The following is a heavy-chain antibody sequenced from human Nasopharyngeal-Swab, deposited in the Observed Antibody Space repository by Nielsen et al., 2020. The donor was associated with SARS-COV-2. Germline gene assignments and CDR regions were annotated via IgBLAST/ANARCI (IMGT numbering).Heavy chain of an antibody. D-gene: IGHD1-26*01. CDR1: GYIFTSYG. CDR3: ARGDTIVGATYYFDY. CDR2: ISVYNGNT. J-gene: IGHJ4*02. Sequence: ASVKVSCKASGYIFTSYGISWVRQAPGQGLEWMGWISVYNGNTKYAQKLQGRVTMTTDTSTSTAYMELRSLTSDDTAVYYCARGDTIVGATYYFDYWGQGTLVTVSS. V-gene: IGHV1-18*04.